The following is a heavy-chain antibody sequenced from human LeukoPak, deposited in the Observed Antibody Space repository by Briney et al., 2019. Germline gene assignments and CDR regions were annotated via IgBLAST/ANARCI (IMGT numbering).Heavy chain of an antibody. CDR1: GFTFSSYD. V-gene: IGHV3-23*01. J-gene: IGHJ3*02. CDR3: AKDIPLAIAMVRGVIPLMNVFDI. D-gene: IGHD3-10*01. Sequence: GGSLRLSCAASGFTFSSYDMTWVRQAPGRGLEWVSSIRPSGDNTYYGDYVKGRFPISRDNAKNSLYLQMNSLRAEDTALYYCAKDIPLAIAMVRGVIPLMNVFDIWGQGTMVTVSS. CDR2: IRPSGDNT.